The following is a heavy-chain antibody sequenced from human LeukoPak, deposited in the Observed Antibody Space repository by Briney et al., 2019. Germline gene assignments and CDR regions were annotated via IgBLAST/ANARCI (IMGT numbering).Heavy chain of an antibody. CDR3: ARARSDWLSHTYYFDY. V-gene: IGHV3-30-3*01. Sequence: GRSLRLSCAASGFTFSSYAMHWVRQAPGKGLEWVAVISYDGSNKHYADSVKGRFTISRDNSKNTLSLQMNSLRPEDTAVYYCARARSDWLSHTYYFDYWGQGTLVTVSS. CDR2: ISYDGSNK. D-gene: IGHD3-9*01. CDR1: GFTFSSYA. J-gene: IGHJ4*02.